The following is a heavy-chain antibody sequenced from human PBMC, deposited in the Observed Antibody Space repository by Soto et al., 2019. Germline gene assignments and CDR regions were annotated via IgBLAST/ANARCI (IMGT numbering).Heavy chain of an antibody. Sequence: PGGSLRLSCAASGFTVSNNYMTWVRQAPGKGLEWVSVIYSGSSTYYADSVKGRFTLSRDNSKNTLYLQMNSLRAEDTAVYYCARGYDSSGFYYDYWGQGTLVTVSS. D-gene: IGHD3-22*01. CDR1: GFTVSNNY. J-gene: IGHJ4*02. CDR2: IYSGSST. V-gene: IGHV3-66*01. CDR3: ARGYDSSGFYYDY.